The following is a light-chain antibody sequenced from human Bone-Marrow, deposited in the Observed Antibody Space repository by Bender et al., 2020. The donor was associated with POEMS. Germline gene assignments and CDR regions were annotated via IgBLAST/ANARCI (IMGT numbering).Light chain of an antibody. V-gene: IGLV2-14*01. CDR1: SSDVGGYNY. CDR2: DVS. Sequence: QSALTQPASVSGSPGQSITISCTGTSSDVGGYNYVSWYQQHPGKAPKLMIYDVSNRPSGVSNRFSGSKSGNTASLTISGLQAEDEADYYCCSYAGDTTPWVFGGGTKLTVL. CDR3: CSYAGDTTPWV. J-gene: IGLJ3*02.